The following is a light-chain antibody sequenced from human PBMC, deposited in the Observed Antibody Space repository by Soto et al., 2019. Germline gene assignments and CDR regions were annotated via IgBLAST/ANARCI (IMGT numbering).Light chain of an antibody. CDR1: TSDVGSYNR. CDR2: DVG. J-gene: IGLJ1*01. V-gene: IGLV2-18*02. Sequence: QSALTQPPSVSGSPGQSLTISCTGTTSDVGSYNRVSWYQQTPGTAPKLIIYDVGSRPSGVPDRFSGSKSGNTASLTISGLQAEDEADYYCDSYTTSRTYVFGTGTKLTVL. CDR3: DSYTTSRTYV.